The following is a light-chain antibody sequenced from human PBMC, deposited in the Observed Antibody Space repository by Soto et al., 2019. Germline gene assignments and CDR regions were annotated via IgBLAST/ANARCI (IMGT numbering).Light chain of an antibody. J-gene: IGKJ5*01. CDR2: GVS. CDR1: QTVRNNY. CDR3: QQYGSSPPIT. V-gene: IGKV3-20*01. Sequence: ESVLTQSPGTLSLSPGERATLSCRASQTVRNNYLAWYQQKPGQAPRLLIYGVSSRATGIPDRFSGSGSGTDFTLTISRLEPEDFAVYYCQQYGSSPPITFGQGTRLEIK.